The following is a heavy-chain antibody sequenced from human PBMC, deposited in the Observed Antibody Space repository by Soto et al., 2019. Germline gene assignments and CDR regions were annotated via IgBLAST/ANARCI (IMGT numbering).Heavy chain of an antibody. CDR3: ARDLSSIAARHNWFDP. Sequence: SETLSLTCTVSGGSISSYYGSWIRQPPGKGLEWIGYIYYSGSTNYNPSLKSRVTISVDTSKNQFSLKLSSVTAADTAVYYCARDLSSIAARHNWFDPWGQGTLVTVSS. J-gene: IGHJ5*02. D-gene: IGHD6-6*01. CDR2: IYYSGST. CDR1: GGSISSYY. V-gene: IGHV4-59*01.